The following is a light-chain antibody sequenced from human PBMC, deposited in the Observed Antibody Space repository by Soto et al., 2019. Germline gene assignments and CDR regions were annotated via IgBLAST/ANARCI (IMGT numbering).Light chain of an antibody. Sequence: EIVLTQSPFTLSLSPGERATLSCRASQSVSRSLAWYQQKPGQAPRLLIYGAFNRATGIPARFSGSGSGTDFTLTISSLEPEDSAIYYCQQRNIWPPVTFGQGTRLEIK. V-gene: IGKV3-11*01. J-gene: IGKJ5*01. CDR2: GAF. CDR1: QSVSRS. CDR3: QQRNIWPPVT.